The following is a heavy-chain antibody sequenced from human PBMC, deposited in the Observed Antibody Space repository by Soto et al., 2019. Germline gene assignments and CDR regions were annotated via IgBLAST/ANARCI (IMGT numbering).Heavy chain of an antibody. V-gene: IGHV1-69*01. CDR2: IIPLFRTA. CDR1: GGPFKNYA. Sequence: QVQLVQSGAEVKKSGSSVKVSCKAFGGPFKNYAISWVRQAPGQGLEWMGGIIPLFRTAHYAQKFQGRVTIAADDLTATDKMVRSRLSADNTVVYCSGRKAETAAKSNDEKEDYYYYYAMDVWGQGTTVTVSS. CDR3: GRKAETAAKSNDEKEDYYYYYAMDV. J-gene: IGHJ6*02. D-gene: IGHD1-1*01.